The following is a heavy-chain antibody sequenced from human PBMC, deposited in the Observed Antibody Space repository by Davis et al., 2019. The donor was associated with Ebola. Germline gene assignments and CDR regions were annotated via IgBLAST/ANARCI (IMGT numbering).Heavy chain of an antibody. D-gene: IGHD1-1*01. CDR2: MSYDGSNK. CDR3: ARDLWNDWGVGY. Sequence: GESLKISCAASGFTFSSYGMHWVRQAPGKGLEWVAVMSYDGSNKYYADSVKGRFTISRDNSKNTLYLQMNSLRAEDTAVYYCARDLWNDWGVGYWGQGTLVTVSS. J-gene: IGHJ4*02. CDR1: GFTFSSYG. V-gene: IGHV3-33*01.